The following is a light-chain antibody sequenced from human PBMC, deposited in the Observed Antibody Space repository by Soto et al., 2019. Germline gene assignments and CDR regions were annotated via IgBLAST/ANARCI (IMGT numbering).Light chain of an antibody. J-gene: IGKJ2*01. Sequence: EIMMTQSPANLSVSPGERATLSCRASQSVSRNLAWYQQKPGQGPRLLIYGASTRATGIPARFSGSGSGTEFTLTISSLQSEDFEVYYCQQYNKWPPYTFGQGTKGEIK. CDR3: QQYNKWPPYT. CDR1: QSVSRN. V-gene: IGKV3-15*01. CDR2: GAS.